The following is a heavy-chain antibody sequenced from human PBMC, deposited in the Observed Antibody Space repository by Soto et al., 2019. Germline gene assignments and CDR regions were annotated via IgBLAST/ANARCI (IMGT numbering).Heavy chain of an antibody. CDR1: GYSFSGYY. CDR3: ARGHHYGGHVYFAS. D-gene: IGHD4-17*01. CDR2: SIPPGGST. Sequence: GTSVKVSCKSSGYSFSGYYMHWVRQSPGQGLEWMGLSIPPGGSTDYAQKFQGRVTVTRDTSTRTVYMELSSLRSEDTALYYCARGHHYGGHVYFASWGQGTLVTVSS. V-gene: IGHV1-46*01. J-gene: IGHJ4*02.